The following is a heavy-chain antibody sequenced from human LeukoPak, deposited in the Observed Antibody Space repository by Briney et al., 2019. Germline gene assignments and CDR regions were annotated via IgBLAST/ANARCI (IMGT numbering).Heavy chain of an antibody. J-gene: IGHJ3*02. Sequence: WIGWVRQPPGKGLEWIGEIYHSGSTNYNPSLKSRVTISVDKSKNQFSLKLSSVTAADTAVYYCARDRKLPGGAFDIWGQGTMVTVSS. CDR2: IYHSGST. CDR1: W. V-gene: IGHV4-4*02. CDR3: ARDRKLPGGAFDI. D-gene: IGHD4-23*01.